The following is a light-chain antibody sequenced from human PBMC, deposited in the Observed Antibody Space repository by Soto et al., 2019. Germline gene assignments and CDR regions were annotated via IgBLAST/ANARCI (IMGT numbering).Light chain of an antibody. CDR3: MEGTHWPIT. CDR2: KVS. J-gene: IGKJ5*01. V-gene: IGKV2-30*02. Sequence: DVVITQTTLSLPVTLGQPASISCISNQSLVHSDGIAYFSWFQQRPGRSPRRLIYKVSNRDSGVPARFSGSGSGTDFALKISRVEAEDVGVYYCMEGTHWPITSGQVRRREIK. CDR1: QSLVHSDGIAY.